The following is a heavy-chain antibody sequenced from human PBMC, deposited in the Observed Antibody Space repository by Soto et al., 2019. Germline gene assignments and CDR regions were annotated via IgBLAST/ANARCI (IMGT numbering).Heavy chain of an antibody. D-gene: IGHD3-10*01. Sequence: SVKVSCKASGGTFSSYAISWVRQAPGQGLEWMGGIIPIFGTANYAQKFQGRVTITADESTSTAYMELSSLRSEDTAVYYCAREPPVLWFGEFNWFDPWGQGTLVTVS. J-gene: IGHJ5*02. CDR2: IIPIFGTA. CDR1: GGTFSSYA. V-gene: IGHV1-69*13. CDR3: AREPPVLWFGEFNWFDP.